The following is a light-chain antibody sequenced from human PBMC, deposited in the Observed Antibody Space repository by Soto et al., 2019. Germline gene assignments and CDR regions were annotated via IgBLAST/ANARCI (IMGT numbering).Light chain of an antibody. CDR1: RSISSY. CDR3: QQSYSTPPWT. Sequence: DIQMTQSPSSLSASVGDRVTITCRASRSISSYLNWYQQKPGKAPKLLIFRISTLQSGGPSRFSGSGSGTDFTLTISSLQPEDFAIYYCQQSYSTPPWTFGQGTKVEIK. V-gene: IGKV1-39*01. CDR2: RIS. J-gene: IGKJ1*01.